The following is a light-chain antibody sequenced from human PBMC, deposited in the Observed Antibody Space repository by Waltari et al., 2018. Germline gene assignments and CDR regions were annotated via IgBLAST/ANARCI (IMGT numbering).Light chain of an antibody. V-gene: IGLV2-11*01. J-gene: IGLJ1*01. Sequence: QSALTQPRSVSGSPGQSVTISCTGTSSNVGSFDYVSWYQHHPGKAPKLLIYDVAKRPSGGTHRFFGSNAGNTASLTITGLQTEDEADYYCCSYTGTNTFVLGTGTAITVL. CDR2: DVA. CDR3: CSYTGTNTFV. CDR1: SSNVGSFDY.